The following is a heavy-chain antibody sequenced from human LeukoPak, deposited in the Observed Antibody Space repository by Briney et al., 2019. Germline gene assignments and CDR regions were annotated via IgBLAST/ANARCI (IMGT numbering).Heavy chain of an antibody. CDR3: ARLPLTGNGGRGWFGT. CDR1: GGSISSYY. D-gene: IGHD1-20*01. Sequence: SETLSLTCTVSGGSISSYYWSWIRQPPGKGLEWIGYIYYSGSTNYNPSLKSRVTMSVDTSKNELYLKVSSVTAADKAVYYCARLPLTGNGGRGWFGTWGQGTLVTVSS. CDR2: IYYSGST. V-gene: IGHV4-59*08. J-gene: IGHJ5*02.